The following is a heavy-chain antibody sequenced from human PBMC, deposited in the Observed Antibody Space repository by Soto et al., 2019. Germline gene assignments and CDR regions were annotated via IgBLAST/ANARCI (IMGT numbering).Heavy chain of an antibody. V-gene: IGHV4-39*01. CDR3: ARLYGSGSYLVGMDV. CDR1: GGSISSSSYY. CDR2: IYYSGST. D-gene: IGHD3-10*01. J-gene: IGHJ6*02. Sequence: SETLSLTCTVSGGSISSSSYYWGWIRQPPGKGLEWIGSIYYSGSTYYNPSLKSRVTISVDTSKNQFSLKLSSVTAADAAVYYCARLYGSGSYLVGMDVWGQGTTVTVSS.